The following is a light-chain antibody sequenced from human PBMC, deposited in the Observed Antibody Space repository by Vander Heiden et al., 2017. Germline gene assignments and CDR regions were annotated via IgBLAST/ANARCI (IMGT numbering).Light chain of an antibody. CDR1: QSVSSY. CDR3: QQRSNWLWT. CDR2: DAS. V-gene: IGKV3-11*01. J-gene: IGKJ1*01. Sequence: EIVLTQSPATLSLSPGERATLSCRASQSVSSYLAWYQQKPGQARRLLIYDASNRATGIPARFSGSGSGTDFTLTISSLEPEDFAVYYCQQRSNWLWTSGQGTKVEIK.